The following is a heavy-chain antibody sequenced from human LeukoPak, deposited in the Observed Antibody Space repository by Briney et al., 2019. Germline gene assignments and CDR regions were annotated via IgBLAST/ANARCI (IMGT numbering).Heavy chain of an antibody. J-gene: IGHJ4*02. CDR2: MYSSESA. V-gene: IGHV4-4*07. CDR1: GGSISGYY. CDR3: ARGAGWYNY. Sequence: SEPLSLICTVSGGSISGYYWSWIRQTAGKGLEWIGRMYSSESANYNPSLKSRVTMSVDTSKNQFSLKLSSVTAADTAVYYCARGAGWYNYWGQGTLVTVSS. D-gene: IGHD6-19*01.